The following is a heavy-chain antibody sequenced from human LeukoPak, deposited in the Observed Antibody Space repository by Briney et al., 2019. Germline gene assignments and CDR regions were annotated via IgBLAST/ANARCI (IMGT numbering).Heavy chain of an antibody. V-gene: IGHV4-34*01. CDR3: ATTSDSYYYDSGGPSLGDAFDI. CDR2: INHSGST. D-gene: IGHD3-22*01. CDR1: GGSFSGYY. J-gene: IGHJ3*02. Sequence: SETLSLTCAVYGGSFSGYYWSWIRQPPGKGLEWIGEINHSGSTNYNPSLKSRVTISVDTSKNQFSLKLSSVTAADTAVYYCATTSDSYYYDSGGPSLGDAFDIWGQGTMVTVSS.